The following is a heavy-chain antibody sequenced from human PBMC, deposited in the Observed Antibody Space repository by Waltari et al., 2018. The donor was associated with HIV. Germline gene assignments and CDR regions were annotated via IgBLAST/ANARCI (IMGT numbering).Heavy chain of an antibody. CDR2: IHYSGSA. CDR1: GGSIGSYY. CDR3: ETLMVYAPRSHYYGMDV. V-gene: IGHV4-59*01. J-gene: IGHJ6*02. Sequence: QVQLQESGPGLVRPSETLSLTCTVSGGSIGSYYWSWIRQPPGKELEWIGYIHYSGSANYNPSLKSRVTVSVDTSKHQFSLKLSSVTAADTAVYYCETLMVYAPRSHYYGMDVWGQGTTVIVSS. D-gene: IGHD2-8*01.